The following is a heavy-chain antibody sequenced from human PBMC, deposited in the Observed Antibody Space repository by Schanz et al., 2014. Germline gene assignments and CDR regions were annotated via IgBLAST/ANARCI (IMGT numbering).Heavy chain of an antibody. V-gene: IGHV1-2*02. J-gene: IGHJ4*02. CDR1: GYTFTGYY. CDR3: ARDKSEHHLLFFDF. CDR2: INPLNGGT. Sequence: QVQVEQSGAEEKKPGASEKVSCQTSGYTFTGYYLHWVRKIPTHGLEWVGWINPLNGGTNYAQKFQGTVSMTRDTSINTAYMELSSLTSADTAIYFCARDKSEHHLLFFDFWGQGALVTVSP.